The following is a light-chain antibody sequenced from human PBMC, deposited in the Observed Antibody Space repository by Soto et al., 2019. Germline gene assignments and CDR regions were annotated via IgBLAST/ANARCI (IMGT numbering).Light chain of an antibody. J-gene: IGLJ2*01. V-gene: IGLV3-21*02. CDR2: DDI. Sequence: SYELTQPPSVSVAPGQTARITCGGDNIGSKSVHWYQQKPGQAPVLVVSDDIDRPSGIPERISGSNSGNTATLTISRVEAGDEADYYCQMCDSSVQVVFGGGTKLTVL. CDR3: QMCDSSVQVV. CDR1: NIGSKS.